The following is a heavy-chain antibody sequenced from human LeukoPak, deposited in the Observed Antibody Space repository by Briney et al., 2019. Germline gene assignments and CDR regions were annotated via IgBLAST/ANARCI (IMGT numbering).Heavy chain of an antibody. CDR3: ARGQRTPPDYFDY. CDR2: VSDNGGTI. Sequence: GGSLRLSCVISGFIFTDYAIHWVRQAPGKGLEYVSAVSDNGGTIYYAISVKGRFTISRDNSKNTVYFQTGSLRPEDMGVYYCARGQRTPPDYFDYWGQGTLVTVSS. D-gene: IGHD1-1*01. V-gene: IGHV3-64*01. J-gene: IGHJ4*02. CDR1: GFIFTDYA.